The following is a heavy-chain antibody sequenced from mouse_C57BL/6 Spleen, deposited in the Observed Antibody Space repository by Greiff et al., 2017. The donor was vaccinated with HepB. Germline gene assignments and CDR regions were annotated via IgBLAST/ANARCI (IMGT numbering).Heavy chain of an antibody. J-gene: IGHJ3*01. CDR2: IDPENGDT. D-gene: IGHD1-1*01. CDR3: TPSYYGSAAY. V-gene: IGHV14-4*01. CDR1: GFNIKDDY. Sequence: VQLKESGAELVRPGASVKLSCTASGFNIKDDYMHWVKQRPEQGLEWIGWIDPENGDTEYASKFQGKATITADTSSNTAYLQLSSLTSEDTAVYYCTPSYYGSAAYWGQGTLVTVSA.